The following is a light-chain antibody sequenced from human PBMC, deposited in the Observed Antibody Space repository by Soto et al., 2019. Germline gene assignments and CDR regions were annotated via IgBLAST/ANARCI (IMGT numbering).Light chain of an antibody. CDR1: QSVSSY. J-gene: IGKJ1*01. CDR2: DAS. CDR3: QHRRT. Sequence: EIELTQSPATLSLTPGERATLSCRASQSVSSYLAWYQQKPGQAPRLLIYDASNRATGIPARFSGSGSGTDFTLTISSLEPEDFAVYYCQHRRTFGQGTKVEIK. V-gene: IGKV3-11*01.